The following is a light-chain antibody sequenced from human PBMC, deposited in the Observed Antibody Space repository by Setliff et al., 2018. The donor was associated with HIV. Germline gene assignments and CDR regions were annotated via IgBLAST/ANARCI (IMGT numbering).Light chain of an antibody. Sequence: QSALTQPPSVSGSPGQSVTFSCTGSSSDVGAYNYVSWYQQHPGKAPKLMIYDVTKRPSGVPDRFSGSKSGNTASLTISGLQAEDEADYYCCSYAGSYTYIFGSGTKV. J-gene: IGLJ1*01. V-gene: IGLV2-11*01. CDR2: DVT. CDR1: SSDVGAYNY. CDR3: CSYAGSYTYI.